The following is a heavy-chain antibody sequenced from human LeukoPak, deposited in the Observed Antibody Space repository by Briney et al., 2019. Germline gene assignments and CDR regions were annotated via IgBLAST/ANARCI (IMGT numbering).Heavy chain of an antibody. Sequence: ASVKVSCKASGYTFTTYDINWVRQATGQGLEWMGWMNPNSGNTGYAQKFQGRVTITRNTSISTAYMELNSLRSDDTAVYYCARARLVRGPVTPLYYFDYWGQGVLVTVSS. D-gene: IGHD2-8*02. CDR3: ARARLVRGPVTPLYYFDY. CDR2: MNPNSGNT. V-gene: IGHV1-8*01. CDR1: GYTFTTYD. J-gene: IGHJ4*02.